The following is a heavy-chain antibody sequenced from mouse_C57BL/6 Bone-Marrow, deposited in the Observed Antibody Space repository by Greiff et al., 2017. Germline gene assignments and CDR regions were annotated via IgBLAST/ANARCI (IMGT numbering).Heavy chain of an antibody. CDR1: GFTFSSDA. J-gene: IGHJ3*01. CDR2: ISDGGSYT. V-gene: IGHV5-4*03. CDR3: ARSWFAY. Sequence: EVKLMESGGGLVKPGGSLKLSCAASGFTFSSDAMSWVRQTPEKRLEWVATISDGGSYTYYPDNVKGRFTISRDNAKNNLYLQMSHLKSEDTAMYYCARSWFAYWGQGTLVTVSA.